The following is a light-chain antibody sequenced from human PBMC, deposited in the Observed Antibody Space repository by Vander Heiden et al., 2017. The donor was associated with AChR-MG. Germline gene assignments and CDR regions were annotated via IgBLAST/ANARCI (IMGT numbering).Light chain of an antibody. CDR2: EVS. CDR3: CSYAGSSPVL. V-gene: IGLV2-23*02. Sequence: QSALTQPASVSGSPGQSIPIPCTGTSSDVGSYNLVSWYQQHPGKAPELMIYEVSKRPSGVSNRFSGSKSGNTASLTISGLQAEDEADYYCCSYAGSSPVLFGGGTKLTVV. CDR1: SSDVGSYNL. J-gene: IGLJ2*01.